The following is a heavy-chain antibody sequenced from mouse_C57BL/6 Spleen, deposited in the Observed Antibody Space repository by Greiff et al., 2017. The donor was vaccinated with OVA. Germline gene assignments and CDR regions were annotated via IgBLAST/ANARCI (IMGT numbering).Heavy chain of an antibody. CDR3: AREGYGTPYYFDY. CDR2: IDPANGNT. Sequence: VQLQQPVAELVRPGASVKLSCTASGSTFKNTFMHWVKQRPDQGLKGIGGIDPANGNTKYPPKFQGKATITADTSSNTAYQQLSSLTSGDTAIYYCAREGYGTPYYFDYWGQGTTLTVSS. V-gene: IGHV14-3*01. J-gene: IGHJ2*01. D-gene: IGHD1-1*01. CDR1: GSTFKNTF.